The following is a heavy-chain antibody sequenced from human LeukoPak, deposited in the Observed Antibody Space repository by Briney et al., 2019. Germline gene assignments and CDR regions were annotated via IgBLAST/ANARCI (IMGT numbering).Heavy chain of an antibody. CDR3: ARDPYSSSYNDAFDI. Sequence: GGSLTLSCAASGFTFGSYSMNWVRQAPGKGLEWVSSISSSSSYIYYADSVKGRFTISRDNAKNSLYLQMNSLRAEDTAVYYCARDPYSSSYNDAFDIWGQGTMVTVSS. CDR1: GFTFGSYS. CDR2: ISSSSSYI. V-gene: IGHV3-21*01. D-gene: IGHD6-13*01. J-gene: IGHJ3*02.